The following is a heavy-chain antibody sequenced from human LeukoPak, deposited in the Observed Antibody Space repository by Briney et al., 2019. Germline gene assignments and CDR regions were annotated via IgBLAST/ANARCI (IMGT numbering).Heavy chain of an antibody. J-gene: IGHJ4*02. V-gene: IGHV3-23*01. CDR2: ISDTGNT. CDR1: GFTLSSYA. D-gene: IGHD2-15*01. Sequence: GGSLRLSCAASGFTLSSYAMSWVRQAPGKGLEWVSAISDTGNTYHADSVKGRFSISRDSSKNTLFLQMNRLRPEDAAVYYCAKAPVTTCRGAFCYPFDYWGLGTLVTVSS. CDR3: AKAPVTTCRGAFCYPFDY.